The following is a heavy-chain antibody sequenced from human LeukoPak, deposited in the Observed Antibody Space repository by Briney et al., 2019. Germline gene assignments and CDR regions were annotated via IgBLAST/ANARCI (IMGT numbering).Heavy chain of an antibody. CDR3: RTIAVAARDYYYGMDV. CDR2: ISYDGSNK. Sequence: PGRSLRLSCAASGFTFSSYGMHWVRQAPGKGLEWVAVISYDGSNKYYADSVKGRFTISRDNSKNTLYLQMNSLRAEDTAVYYCRTIAVAARDYYYGMDVWGQGTTVTVSS. CDR1: GFTFSSYG. J-gene: IGHJ6*02. V-gene: IGHV3-30*03. D-gene: IGHD6-19*01.